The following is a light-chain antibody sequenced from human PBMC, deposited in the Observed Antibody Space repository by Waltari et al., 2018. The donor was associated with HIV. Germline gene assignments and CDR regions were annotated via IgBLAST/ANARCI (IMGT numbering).Light chain of an antibody. CDR2: RDS. V-gene: IGLV3-25*03. CDR1: VLTKQY. J-gene: IGLJ3*02. CDR3: QSTDTSGTYRV. Sequence: SSEPTQPPSVSVSPGQTAKITCSGDVLTKQYAYWYQQKPGQAPFLVRYRDSERPSGIPERFSGSTSGTAVTLTISGVQAEDEADYYCQSTDTSGTYRVFGGGTKLTVL.